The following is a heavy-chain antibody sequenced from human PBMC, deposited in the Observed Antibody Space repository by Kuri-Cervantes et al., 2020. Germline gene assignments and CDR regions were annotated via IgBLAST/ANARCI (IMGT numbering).Heavy chain of an antibody. CDR1: GYSFSKYW. Sequence: GGSLRLSCKGSGYSFSKYWIAWVRQMPGKGLESMGIIYPGDSNTKYSPSFQGRVTISVDKSITTAYLQWSSLKASDTAMYYCARLADLTGPDYWGQGTLVTVSS. V-gene: IGHV5-51*01. D-gene: IGHD3-9*01. J-gene: IGHJ4*02. CDR3: ARLADLTGPDY. CDR2: IYPGDSNT.